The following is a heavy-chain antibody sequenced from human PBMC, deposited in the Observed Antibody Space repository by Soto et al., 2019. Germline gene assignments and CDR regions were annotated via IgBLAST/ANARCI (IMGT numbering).Heavy chain of an antibody. J-gene: IGHJ4*02. CDR2: ISAYNGNT. D-gene: IGHD6-19*01. Sequence: ASVTVSCKASGYTFTSYGIIWVRQAPGQGLEWMGWISAYNGNTNYAQKLQGRVTMTTDTSTSTAYMELRSLRSDDTAVYYCARPGAYSSGWYQPCDYWGQGTLVTVSS. V-gene: IGHV1-18*01. CDR3: ARPGAYSSGWYQPCDY. CDR1: GYTFTSYG.